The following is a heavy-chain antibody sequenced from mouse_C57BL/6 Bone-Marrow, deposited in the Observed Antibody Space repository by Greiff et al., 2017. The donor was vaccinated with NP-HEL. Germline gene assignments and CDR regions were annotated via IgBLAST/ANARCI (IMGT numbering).Heavy chain of an antibody. V-gene: IGHV5-12*01. CDR2: ISNGGGST. D-gene: IGHD1-1*01. Sequence: EVHLVESGGGLVQPGGSLKLSCAASGFTFSDYYMYWVRQTPEKRLEWVAYISNGGGSTYYPDTVKGRFTISRDNAKNTLYLQMSRLKSEDTAMYYCARHVPLDFGGSSYYYAMDYWGQGTSVTVSS. CDR1: GFTFSDYY. CDR3: ARHVPLDFGGSSYYYAMDY. J-gene: IGHJ4*01.